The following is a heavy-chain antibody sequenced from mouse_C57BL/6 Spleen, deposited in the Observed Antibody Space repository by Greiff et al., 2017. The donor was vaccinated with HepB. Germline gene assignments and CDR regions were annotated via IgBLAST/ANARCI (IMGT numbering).Heavy chain of an antibody. D-gene: IGHD3-2*02. Sequence: QVQLQQSGAELVRPGTSVKVSCKASGYAFTNYLIEWVKQRPGQGLEWIGVINPGSGGTNYNEKFKGKATLTADKSSSTAYMQLSSLTSEDSAVYFCARCSGSSGYGAYWGQGTLVAVSA. J-gene: IGHJ3*01. CDR2: INPGSGGT. CDR1: GYAFTNYL. V-gene: IGHV1-54*01. CDR3: ARCSGSSGYGAY.